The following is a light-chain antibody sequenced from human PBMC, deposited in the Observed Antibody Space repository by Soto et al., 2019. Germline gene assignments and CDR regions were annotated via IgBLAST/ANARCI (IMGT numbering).Light chain of an antibody. Sequence: QSVLTKPPSASGTPGQRVTISCSGSSSNIGDNYVYWYQQVPGTAPKLLIYRNNQRPSGVPDRFSGSKSGTSGSLAISGLRSEDEADYYCAAWDDSLSGVVFGGGTKVTVL. CDR3: AAWDDSLSGVV. CDR1: SSNIGDNY. V-gene: IGLV1-47*01. J-gene: IGLJ2*01. CDR2: RNN.